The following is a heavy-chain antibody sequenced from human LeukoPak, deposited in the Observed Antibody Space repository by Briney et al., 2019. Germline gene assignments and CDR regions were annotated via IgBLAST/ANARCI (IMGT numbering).Heavy chain of an antibody. CDR1: GFTFSSYA. D-gene: IGHD6-13*01. J-gene: IGHJ5*02. Sequence: GGSLRLSCSASGFTFSSYAMHWVRQAPGKGLEYVSAISSNGGSTYCADSVKGRFTISRDNSKNTLYLQMSSLRAEDTAVYYCVKDHAPYSSTDWFDPWGQGTLVTVSS. V-gene: IGHV3-64D*06. CDR2: ISSNGGST. CDR3: VKDHAPYSSTDWFDP.